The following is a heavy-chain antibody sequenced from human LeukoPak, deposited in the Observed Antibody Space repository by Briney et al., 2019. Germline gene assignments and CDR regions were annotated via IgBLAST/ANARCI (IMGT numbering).Heavy chain of an antibody. J-gene: IGHJ6*02. CDR3: ARGGLVRDLDYYYYYGMDV. CDR2: IYHSGST. V-gene: IGHV4-30-2*01. Sequence: PSEALSLTCAVSGGSISSGGYSWSWIRQPPGKGLEWIGYIYHSGSTYYNPSLKSRVTISVARSKNQFSLKLSSVTAADTAVYYCARGGLVRDLDYYYYYGMDVWGQGTTVTVSS. CDR1: GGSISSGGYS. D-gene: IGHD3-10*01.